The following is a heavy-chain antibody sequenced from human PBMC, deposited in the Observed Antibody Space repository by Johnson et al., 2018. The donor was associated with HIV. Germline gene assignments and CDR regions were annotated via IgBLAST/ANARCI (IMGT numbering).Heavy chain of an antibody. Sequence: VQLVESGGGVVQPGRSLRLSCAASGFTFSSYGMHWIRQAPGKGLEWVSYISSSDSAIWYADSVKGRFTVSRDNAKNSLYLQMNSLRAEDTAVYYCARSVNAGRPFDIWGQGTLVTVSS. J-gene: IGHJ3*02. CDR3: ARSVNAGRPFDI. CDR1: GFTFSSYG. V-gene: IGHV3-48*04. D-gene: IGHD2-8*01. CDR2: ISSSDSAI.